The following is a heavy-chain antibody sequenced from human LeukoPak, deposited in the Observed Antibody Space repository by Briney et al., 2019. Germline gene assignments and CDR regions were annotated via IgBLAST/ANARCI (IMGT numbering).Heavy chain of an antibody. CDR1: GYTFTTDD. CDR2: MNPNSGNT. V-gene: IGHV1-8*01. Sequence: ASVNVPCKASGYTFTTDDINGVRQASGQGLEWMGWMNPNSGNTSYAQKFQGSITMTWDTSISTAYMELSSLTSEDTALYYCARELRRDEHWGKGTLVTVSS. J-gene: IGHJ4*02. D-gene: IGHD1-7*01. CDR3: ARELRRDEH.